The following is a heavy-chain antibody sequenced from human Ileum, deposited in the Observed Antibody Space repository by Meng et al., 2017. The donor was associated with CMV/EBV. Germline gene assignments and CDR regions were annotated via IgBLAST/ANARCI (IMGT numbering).Heavy chain of an antibody. Sequence: GGSLKISCAASGFTFSTYWMAWVRQAPGKGLEWVACINEHGSEKYYVDSVKGGFTFSRDNAKNSLHQQMDSLRGNDTAVYYCVGQRGSSPFGFWGQGTLVTVSS. V-gene: IGHV3-7*01. CDR3: VGQRGSSPFGF. CDR2: INEHGSEK. J-gene: IGHJ4*02. CDR1: GFTFSTYW. D-gene: IGHD3-16*01.